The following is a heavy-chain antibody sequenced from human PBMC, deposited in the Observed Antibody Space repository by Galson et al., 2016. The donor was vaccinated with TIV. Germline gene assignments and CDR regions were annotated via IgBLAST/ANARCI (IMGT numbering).Heavy chain of an antibody. CDR3: VRHDDFRLAYFDL. CDR2: SYQSGNT. D-gene: IGHD3-3*01. Sequence: LSLTCAVSGYSISSGYYWGWIRQPPGKGLEYIGSSYQSGNTYNNPTLQSRVTISRDLSRNQFSLKLTSVTAADTAVYYCVRHDDFRLAYFDLWGRGTLVTVSS. CDR1: GYSISSGYY. V-gene: IGHV4-38-2*01. J-gene: IGHJ2*01.